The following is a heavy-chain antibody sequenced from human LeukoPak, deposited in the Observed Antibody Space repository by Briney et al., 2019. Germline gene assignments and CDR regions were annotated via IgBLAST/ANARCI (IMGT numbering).Heavy chain of an antibody. V-gene: IGHV4-39*07. CDR3: AREMTNWFDP. Sequence: SETLSLTCTVSGGSIISSSSFYWGWIRQPPGKGLEWIGSIYHSGSTYYNPSLKSRVTISVDTSKNQFSLKLSSVTAADTAVYYCAREMTNWFDPWGQGTLVTVSS. CDR1: GGSIISSSSFY. J-gene: IGHJ5*02. CDR2: IYHSGST.